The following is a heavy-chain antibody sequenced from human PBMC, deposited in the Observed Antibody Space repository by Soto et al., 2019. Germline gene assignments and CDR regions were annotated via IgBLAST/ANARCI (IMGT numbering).Heavy chain of an antibody. CDR1: GFTFSSLA. V-gene: IGHV3-23*01. Sequence: GQLLESGGGMVQPGGSMRLSCAASGFTFSSLAMNWVRLHPGRGLEWVAAVTSRASSTHYADSVNGRFTISRDNSKNKLYLQLNSLRADDTAVYYCAKGGADLLDPLDVWGQGTMVTVSS. J-gene: IGHJ3*01. CDR2: VTSRASST. D-gene: IGHD1-26*01. CDR3: AKGGADLLDPLDV.